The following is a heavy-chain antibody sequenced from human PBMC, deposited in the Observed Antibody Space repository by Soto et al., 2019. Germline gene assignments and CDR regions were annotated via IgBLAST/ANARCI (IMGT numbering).Heavy chain of an antibody. Sequence: TLSLTCTVSGGSISSGDYYWSWIRQPPGKGLEWIGYIYYSGSTYYNPSLKSRVTISVDTSKNQFSLKLSSVTAADTAVYYCAREKGYSGYAYWGQGTLVTVSS. J-gene: IGHJ4*02. CDR2: IYYSGST. V-gene: IGHV4-30-4*01. CDR3: AREKGYSGYAY. CDR1: GGSISSGDYY. D-gene: IGHD5-12*01.